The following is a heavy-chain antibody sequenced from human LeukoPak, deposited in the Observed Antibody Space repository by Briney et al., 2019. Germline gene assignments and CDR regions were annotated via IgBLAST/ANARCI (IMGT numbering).Heavy chain of an antibody. V-gene: IGHV1-46*01. CDR2: IDPSGGST. J-gene: IGHJ3*02. D-gene: IGHD3-22*01. Sequence: ASVKVSCKVSGYIFTTYYMHWVRQAPGQGLEWMGIIDPSGGSTSYAPKFLGRVTITADKSTSTAYMELSSLRSEDTAVYYCARIKSPAPQDYYDSSGHAFDIWGLGTMVTVSS. CDR1: GYIFTTYY. CDR3: ARIKSPAPQDYYDSSGHAFDI.